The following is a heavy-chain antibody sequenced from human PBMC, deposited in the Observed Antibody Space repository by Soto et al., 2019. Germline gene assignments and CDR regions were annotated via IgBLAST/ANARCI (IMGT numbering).Heavy chain of an antibody. V-gene: IGHV4-59*11. J-gene: IGHJ4*02. D-gene: IGHD3-22*01. CDR3: AGDKNSNIWFKY. CDR2: IYKSGTT. CDR1: GASLTSHF. Sequence: QVYLQESGPGLVKPSETLSLTCTVSGASLTSHFWTWVRQPPGQRPQSIGCIYKSGTTDANPSLNGRVTISVDSWRNQFSLTLTSVTAEDTAVYYCAGDKNSNIWFKYWGRGALVTVSS.